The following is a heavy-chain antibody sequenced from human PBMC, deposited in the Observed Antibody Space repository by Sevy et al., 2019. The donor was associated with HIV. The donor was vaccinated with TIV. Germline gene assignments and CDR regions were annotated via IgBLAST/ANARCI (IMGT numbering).Heavy chain of an antibody. V-gene: IGHV1-2*06. CDR2: INPISGGT. CDR3: ARAPTDFWTGGMDV. D-gene: IGHD3-3*01. CDR1: GYAFTGYY. J-gene: IGHJ6*02. Sequence: ASVKVSCKASGYAFTGYYIHWVRQAPGQGLEWTGRINPISGGTDDSQHFQGRVTMTRDTSISTAYMDITRLTSDDTAVYYCARAPTDFWTGGMDVWGQGTVVTVSS.